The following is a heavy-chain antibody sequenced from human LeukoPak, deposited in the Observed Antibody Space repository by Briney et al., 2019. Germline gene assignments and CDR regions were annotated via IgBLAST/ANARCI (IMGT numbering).Heavy chain of an antibody. J-gene: IGHJ4*02. CDR2: IRYDGSNK. Sequence: GGSLRLSCAASGFTFSSYGMHWVRQAPGKGLEWVAFIRYDGSNKYYADSVKGRFTISRDNSKNTLYLQMNSLRAEDTAVYYCWGFRYDILTGSHDYWGQGTLVTVSS. CDR3: WGFRYDILTGSHDY. D-gene: IGHD3-9*01. V-gene: IGHV3-30*02. CDR1: GFTFSSYG.